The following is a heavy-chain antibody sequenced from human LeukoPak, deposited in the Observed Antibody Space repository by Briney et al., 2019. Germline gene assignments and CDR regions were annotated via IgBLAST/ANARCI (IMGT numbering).Heavy chain of an antibody. CDR1: GYTFTSYD. V-gene: IGHV1-8*03. CDR3: ARGAAPRGYYYYMDV. Sequence: ASVNVSCKASGYTFTSYDINWVRQATGQGLEWMGWMNPNSGNTGYAQKFQGRVTITRNTSISTAYMELSSLRSEDTAVYYCARGAAPRGYYYYMDVWGKGTTVTVSS. D-gene: IGHD3-10*01. J-gene: IGHJ6*03. CDR2: MNPNSGNT.